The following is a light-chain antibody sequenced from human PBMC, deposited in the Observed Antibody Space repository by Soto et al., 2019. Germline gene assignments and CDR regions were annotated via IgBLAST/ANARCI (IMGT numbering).Light chain of an antibody. J-gene: IGLJ1*01. Sequence: QSALTQPASVSGSPGQSITISCTGTSSDVGSYNLVSWYQQHPGKAPKVIIYEVIKRPSGVSNRFSGSKSGNTASLTISGLQAEDEADYYCLSYADTAYVFGTGTKLTVL. V-gene: IGLV2-23*02. CDR1: SSDVGSYNL. CDR2: EVI. CDR3: LSYADTAYV.